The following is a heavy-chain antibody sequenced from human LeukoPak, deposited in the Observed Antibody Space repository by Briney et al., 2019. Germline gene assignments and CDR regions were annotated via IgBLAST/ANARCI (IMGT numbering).Heavy chain of an antibody. V-gene: IGHV1-69*02. CDR1: GGTFNSHS. D-gene: IGHD3-10*01. CDR2: IIPILGLA. CDR3: ARGVGDLGAFDM. Sequence: SVKVSCSASGGTFNSHSISWVRQAPGQGFEWMGRIIPILGLAFYAQNFQGRVTITADKSTTTAYMELSSLRPEDTALYYCARGVGDLGAFDMWGQGTKVIVSS. J-gene: IGHJ3*02.